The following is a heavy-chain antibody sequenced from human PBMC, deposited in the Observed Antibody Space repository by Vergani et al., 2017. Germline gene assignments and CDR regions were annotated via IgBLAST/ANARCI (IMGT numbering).Heavy chain of an antibody. CDR3: ARGAVRGVRRSYFDY. J-gene: IGHJ4*02. D-gene: IGHD3-10*01. CDR2: IYYSGST. CDR1: GGSISSGDYY. Sequence: QVQLQESGPGLLKPSQTLSLTCTVSGGSISSGDYYWSWIRQPPGKGLEWIGYIYYSGSTYYNPSLKSRVTISVDTSKNQFSLKLSSVTAADTAVYYCARGAVRGVRRSYFDYWGQGTLVTVSS. V-gene: IGHV4-30-4*01.